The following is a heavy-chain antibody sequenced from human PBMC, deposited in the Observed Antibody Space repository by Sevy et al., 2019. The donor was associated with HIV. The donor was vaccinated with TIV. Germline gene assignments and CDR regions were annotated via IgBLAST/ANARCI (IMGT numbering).Heavy chain of an antibody. CDR2: INTDGKII. CDR3: ARGSRGTFGS. D-gene: IGHD1-26*01. V-gene: IGHV3-74*01. Sequence: GGSLRLSCAASGFTFTSDYMHWVRQPPGKGLVWVSHINTDGKIIRYADSVKGRFTTSRDNAKNTLYLQMNSLRVEDTAVYYCARGSRGTFGSWGQGTLTTVSS. J-gene: IGHJ4*02. CDR1: GFTFTSDY.